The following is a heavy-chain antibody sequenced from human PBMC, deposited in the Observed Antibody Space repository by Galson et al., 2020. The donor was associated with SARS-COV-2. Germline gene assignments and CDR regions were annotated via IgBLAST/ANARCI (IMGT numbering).Heavy chain of an antibody. Sequence: SQTLSLTCAVSGDSISSGSFYWSWIRQPARKGLEWIGRIHTSGNSNYNPSLKSRVNISLDTSKNQFSLKLSSVTAADTAVYYCARGVVAGTGDWGQGTLVTVSS. CDR3: ARGVVAGTGD. CDR2: IHTSGNS. J-gene: IGHJ4*02. V-gene: IGHV4-61*02. CDR1: GDSISSGSFY. D-gene: IGHD6-19*01.